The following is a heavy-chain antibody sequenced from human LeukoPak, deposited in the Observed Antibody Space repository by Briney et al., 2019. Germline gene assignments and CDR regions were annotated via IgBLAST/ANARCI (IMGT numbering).Heavy chain of an antibody. D-gene: IGHD3-22*01. CDR1: GYTFKAHY. V-gene: IGHV1-2*02. CDR2: INPNSGST. CDR3: ARAPEGRFYDSSGYVGWYFDL. J-gene: IGHJ2*01. Sequence: GASVSVSCKTSGYTFKAHYMHWVRQAPGQGLEWMVWINPNSGSTDYAQNFQGRVSMNRDSSTVYMQLTRLRSDDTAVYFCARAPEGRFYDSSGYVGWYFDLWGRGTLVTVSS.